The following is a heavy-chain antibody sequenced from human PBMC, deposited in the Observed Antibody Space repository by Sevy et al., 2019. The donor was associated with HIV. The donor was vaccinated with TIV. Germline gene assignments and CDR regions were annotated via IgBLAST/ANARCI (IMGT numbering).Heavy chain of an antibody. J-gene: IGHJ6*03. CDR2: ISYDGSNK. Sequence: GGSLRLSCAASGLTFSSYGMHWVRQAPGKGLEWVAVISYDGSNKYYADSVKGRFTISRDNSKNTLYLQMNSLRAEDTAVYYCAKDREFLRCPGCGYYYMDVWGKGTTVTVSS. CDR1: GLTFSSYG. V-gene: IGHV3-30*18. D-gene: IGHD4-17*01. CDR3: AKDREFLRCPGCGYYYMDV.